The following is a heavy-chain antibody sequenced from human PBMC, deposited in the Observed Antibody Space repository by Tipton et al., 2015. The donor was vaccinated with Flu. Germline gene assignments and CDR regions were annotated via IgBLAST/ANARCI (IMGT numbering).Heavy chain of an antibody. D-gene: IGHD2-15*01. CDR3: AREFCSGGTCSDYFSGMDV. CDR2: IFTSWTT. J-gene: IGHJ6*02. CDR1: GGSISSGDYF. Sequence: TLSLTCTVSGGSISSGDYFWNWIRQPTGKGPEWIGRIFTSWTTKYNPSLQSRVTISLDTSKNQFSLKLNSVTAADTAVYYCAREFCSGGTCSDYFSGMDVWGQGTTVTVSS. V-gene: IGHV4-61*02.